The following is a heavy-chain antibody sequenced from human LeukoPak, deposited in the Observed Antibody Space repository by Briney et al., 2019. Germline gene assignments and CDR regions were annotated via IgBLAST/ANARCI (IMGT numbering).Heavy chain of an antibody. CDR3: ARVDAAPLRGAFDI. V-gene: IGHV4-59*01. Sequence: SETLSLTCTVSGGSISSYYWSWIRQPPGKGLELIGYIYYTGSTNYNPSLKSRVSISVDTSKNQFSLRLTSVTAADTAVHYCARVDAAPLRGAFDIWGQGTMVTVSS. CDR2: IYYTGST. D-gene: IGHD4-17*01. CDR1: GGSISSYY. J-gene: IGHJ3*02.